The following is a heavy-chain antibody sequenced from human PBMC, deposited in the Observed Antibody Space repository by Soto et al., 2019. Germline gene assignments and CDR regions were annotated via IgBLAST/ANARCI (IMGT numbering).Heavy chain of an antibody. D-gene: IGHD3-3*01. J-gene: IGHJ6*02. CDR3: ARTPIRVTIFGVVIRSGMDV. CDR2: INPNSGGT. Sequence: GASVKGSCKASGYTFTGYYMHWVRQAPGQGLEWMGWINPNSGGTNYAQKFQGWVTMTRDTSISTAYMELSRLRSDDTAVYYCARTPIRVTIFGVVIRSGMDVWGQGTTVTVSS. V-gene: IGHV1-2*04. CDR1: GYTFTGYY.